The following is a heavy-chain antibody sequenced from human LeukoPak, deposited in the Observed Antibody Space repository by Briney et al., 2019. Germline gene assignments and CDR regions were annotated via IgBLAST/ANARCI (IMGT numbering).Heavy chain of an antibody. CDR1: GFTFSSYS. CDR3: ARGLGDYDAFDV. CDR2: ISGGGSYI. V-gene: IGHV3-21*01. Sequence: GGSLRLSCSVSGFTFSSYSMNRVRQAPGKGLQWVSSISGGGSYIFYADSVEGRFSVSRDNAKNSVFLQMNSLRAEDTAVYYCARGLGDYDAFDVWGHGTRVTVAS. D-gene: IGHD4-17*01. J-gene: IGHJ3*01.